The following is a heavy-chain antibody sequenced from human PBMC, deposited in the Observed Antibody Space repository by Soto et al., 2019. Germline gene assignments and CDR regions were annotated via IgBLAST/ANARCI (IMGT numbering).Heavy chain of an antibody. Sequence: ASVNVSFKASGSLVNCYGISWVGQAPGQGLEWMGGISSYNGNTRSTQKFQARVTMTTDTSTSTAYMELGSLTSDDTAVYYCATGGGQRYGEFEFWGKGTLVTVSS. J-gene: IGHJ4*02. V-gene: IGHV1-18*01. CDR2: ISSYNGNT. CDR3: ATGGGQRYGEFEF. D-gene: IGHD1-26*01. CDR1: GSLVNCYG.